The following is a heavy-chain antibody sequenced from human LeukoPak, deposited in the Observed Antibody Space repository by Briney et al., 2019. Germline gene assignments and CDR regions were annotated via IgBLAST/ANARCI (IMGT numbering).Heavy chain of an antibody. Sequence: ASVKVSCKAYGFTFSNSAVQRVRQARGQRLEWIGWIVIGSNNANYAQKFQDRVTITRDLSTSTAHMELTSLGSEDTAVYFCGAGGTVPYYYMDVWGKGTTVTVSS. J-gene: IGHJ6*03. CDR3: GAGGTVPYYYMDV. D-gene: IGHD3/OR15-3a*01. CDR1: GFTFSNSA. CDR2: IVIGSNNA. V-gene: IGHV1-58*01.